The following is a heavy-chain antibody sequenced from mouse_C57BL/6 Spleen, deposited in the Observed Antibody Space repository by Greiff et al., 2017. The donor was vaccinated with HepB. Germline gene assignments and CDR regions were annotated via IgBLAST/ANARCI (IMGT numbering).Heavy chain of an antibody. D-gene: IGHD1-1*01. CDR2: INYDGSST. Sequence: EVKLVESEGGLVQPGSSMKLSCTASGFTFSDYYMAWVRQVPEKGLEWVANINYDGSSTYYLDSLKSRFIISRDNAKNILYLQMSSLKSEDTATYYCARGYYGLYYFDYWGQGTTLTVSS. CDR1: GFTFSDYY. V-gene: IGHV5-16*01. CDR3: ARGYYGLYYFDY. J-gene: IGHJ2*01.